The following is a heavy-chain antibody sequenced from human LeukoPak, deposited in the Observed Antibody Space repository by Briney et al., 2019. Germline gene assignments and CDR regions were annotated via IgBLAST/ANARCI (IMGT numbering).Heavy chain of an antibody. Sequence: GASVTVSRTASGYIFTNYGMHWVRRAPGQGLEWMGWINTNTGNPTYAQGFTGRFVFSLDTSVSTAYLQISSLKAEDTAVYYCARDRYSSSWYSDYWGQGTLVTVSS. V-gene: IGHV7-4-1*02. J-gene: IGHJ4*02. CDR3: ARDRYSSSWYSDY. D-gene: IGHD6-13*01. CDR1: GYIFTNYG. CDR2: INTNTGNP.